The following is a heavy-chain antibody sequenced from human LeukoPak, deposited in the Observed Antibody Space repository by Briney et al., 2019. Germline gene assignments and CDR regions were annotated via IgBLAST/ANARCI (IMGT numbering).Heavy chain of an antibody. CDR1: GGSFSGYC. J-gene: IGHJ4*02. D-gene: IGHD4-11*01. CDR3: ARGQGTVTTH. CDR2: INHSGST. V-gene: IGHV4-34*01. Sequence: SETLSLTCAVYGGSFSGYCWSWIGQPPGKGLEWIGEINHSGSTNYNPSLKSRVTISVDTSKNQFSLKLSSVTAADTAVYYCARGQGTVTTHWGQGTLVTVSS.